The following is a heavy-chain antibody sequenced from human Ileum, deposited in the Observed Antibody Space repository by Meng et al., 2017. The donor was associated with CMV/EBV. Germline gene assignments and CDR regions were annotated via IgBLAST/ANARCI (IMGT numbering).Heavy chain of an antibody. Sequence: SGGAISSSNYYWGWIRQPPGKGLESIGSIYYSGSTYYNPSRKSRVTIAVDTSKSQFSRRLSSVTAADTAVYYCARLNWFGDRYFDYWGQGTLVTVSS. D-gene: IGHD3-10*01. V-gene: IGHV4-39*01. CDR1: GGAISSSNYY. J-gene: IGHJ4*02. CDR3: ARLNWFGDRYFDY. CDR2: IYYSGST.